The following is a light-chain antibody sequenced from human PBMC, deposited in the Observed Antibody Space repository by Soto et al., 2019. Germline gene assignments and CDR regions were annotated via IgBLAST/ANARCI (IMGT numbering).Light chain of an antibody. CDR1: SSDVGGYNY. V-gene: IGLV2-14*01. Sequence: QSALAQPASVSGSPGQSITMSCTGTSSDVGGYNYVSWYQQHPGTSPKLMIYEVSNRPSGVSNRFSGSKSGNTASLIISGLQAEDEGDYYCSSYTARSTWVFGGGTQLTVL. CDR3: SSYTARSTWV. J-gene: IGLJ3*02. CDR2: EVS.